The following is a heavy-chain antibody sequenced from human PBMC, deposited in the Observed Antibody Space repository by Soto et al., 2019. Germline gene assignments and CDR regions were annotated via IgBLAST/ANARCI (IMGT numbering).Heavy chain of an antibody. CDR1: GFTFSSYA. J-gene: IGHJ4*02. V-gene: IGHV3-23*01. D-gene: IGHD2-15*01. Sequence: GGSLRLACAASGFTFSSYAMSWVRQAPGKGLEWVSAISGSGGSTYYADSVKGRFTISRDNSKNTLYLQMNSLRAEDTAVYYCAKEDCSGGSCYPTGPDYWGQGTLVTVSS. CDR2: ISGSGGST. CDR3: AKEDCSGGSCYPTGPDY.